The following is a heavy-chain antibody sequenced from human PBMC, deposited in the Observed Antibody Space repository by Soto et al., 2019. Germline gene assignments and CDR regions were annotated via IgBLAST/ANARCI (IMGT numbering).Heavy chain of an antibody. CDR1: GGTFSSYA. CDR3: ARAFKGDYGDRGRGFDP. Sequence: QVQLVQSGAEVKKPGSSVKVSCKASGGTFSSYAISWVRQAPGQGLEWMGGIIPIFGTANYAQKFQGRVTITADESTSTAYMELSSLRSEDTAVYYCARAFKGDYGDRGRGFDPWGQGTLVTVSS. V-gene: IGHV1-69*01. CDR2: IIPIFGTA. J-gene: IGHJ5*02. D-gene: IGHD4-17*01.